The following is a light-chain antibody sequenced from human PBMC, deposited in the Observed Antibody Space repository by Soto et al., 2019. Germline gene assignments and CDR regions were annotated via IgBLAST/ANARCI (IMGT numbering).Light chain of an antibody. Sequence: DIQMTQSPSTLSASVGDRVTITCRASQSISSWLAWYQQKPGKAPKLLIYKASSLESGVPSRFSGSGSGTEFTLTISSLQPDDVATYYCQQYNSYSGTFGPGTKVDIK. CDR2: KAS. J-gene: IGKJ3*01. CDR1: QSISSW. CDR3: QQYNSYSGT. V-gene: IGKV1-5*03.